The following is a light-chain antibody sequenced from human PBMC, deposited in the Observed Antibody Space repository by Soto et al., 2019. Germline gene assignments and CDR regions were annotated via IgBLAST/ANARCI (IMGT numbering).Light chain of an antibody. CDR3: QQTFRNPRT. CDR2: AAS. J-gene: IGKJ3*01. Sequence: DIVLTQSPASLSASVGDRVTITCRANQNIDKYLNWYQQKPGKAPKFLISAASSLQSGVPLRFSGTKSGPDYTLSITNLQPEDFGSYFCQQTFRNPRTFGPGTKLHI. V-gene: IGKV1-39*01. CDR1: QNIDKY.